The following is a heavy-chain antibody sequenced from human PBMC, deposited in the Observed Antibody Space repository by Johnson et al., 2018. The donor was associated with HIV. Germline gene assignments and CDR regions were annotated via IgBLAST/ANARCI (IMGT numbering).Heavy chain of an antibody. D-gene: IGHD6-13*01. CDR3: ARDNSRSWFDYDAFDI. CDR2: ISYDGSNQ. V-gene: IGHV3-30*04. Sequence: QVQLVESGGGVVQPGRSLRLSCAASGFTFSSYAMHWVRQAPGKGLKWVAVISYDGSNQYYADSVKGRFTISRDNSTNTLYLQMNSLRAEDTAVYYCARDNSRSWFDYDAFDIWGQGTMVTVSS. CDR1: GFTFSSYA. J-gene: IGHJ3*02.